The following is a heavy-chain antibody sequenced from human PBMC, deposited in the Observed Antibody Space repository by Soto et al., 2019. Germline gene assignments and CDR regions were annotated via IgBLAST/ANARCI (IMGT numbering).Heavy chain of an antibody. D-gene: IGHD3-3*01. CDR3: ARDRREYDFWSGYYAPFYYYYGMDV. Sequence: SETLSLTCTVSGGSISSGGYYWSWIRQHPGKGLEWIGYIDYSGSTYYNPSPKSRVTISVDTSKNQFSLKLSSVTAAETAGYYCARDRREYDFWSGYYAPFYYYYGMDVGGQGTTVTVS. V-gene: IGHV4-31*03. CDR2: IDYSGST. CDR1: GGSISSGGYY. J-gene: IGHJ6*02.